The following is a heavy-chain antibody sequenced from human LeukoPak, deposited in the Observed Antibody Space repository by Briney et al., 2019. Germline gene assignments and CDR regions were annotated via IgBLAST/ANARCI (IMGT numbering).Heavy chain of an antibody. V-gene: IGHV1-69*05. CDR1: GGTFSSYA. D-gene: IGHD3-10*01. J-gene: IGHJ4*02. Sequence: ASVKVSCKASGGTFSSYAISWVRQAPGQGLEWMGGIIPIFGTANYAQKFQGRVTITTDESTSTAYMELSSLRSEDTAVYYCASTAQGAVRGLMNPDYWGQGTLVTVSS. CDR3: ASTAQGAVRGLMNPDY. CDR2: IIPIFGTA.